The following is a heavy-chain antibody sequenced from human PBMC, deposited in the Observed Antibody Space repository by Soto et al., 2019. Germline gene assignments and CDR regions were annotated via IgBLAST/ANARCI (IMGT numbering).Heavy chain of an antibody. D-gene: IGHD6-19*01. Sequence: QVQLVESGGGVVQPGRSLRLSCAASGFTFSSYAMHWVRQAPGKGLEWVAVISYDGSNKYYADSVKGRFTISRDNSKNTLYLQMNSLRAEDTAGYYCARDLDSSGWYSFDYWGHGTLVTASS. CDR2: ISYDGSNK. CDR3: ARDLDSSGWYSFDY. J-gene: IGHJ4*01. CDR1: GFTFSSYA. V-gene: IGHV3-30-3*01.